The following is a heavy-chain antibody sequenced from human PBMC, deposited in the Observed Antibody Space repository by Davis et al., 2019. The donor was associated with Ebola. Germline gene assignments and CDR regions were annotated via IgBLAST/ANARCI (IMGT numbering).Heavy chain of an antibody. J-gene: IGHJ4*02. V-gene: IGHV3-73*01. CDR3: TSSAVAGTYDY. Sequence: GESLKISCAAPGFTFSGSAMHWVRQASGKGLEWVGRIRSKANSYATAYAASVKGRFTISRDDSKNTAYLQMNSLKTEDTAVYYCTSSAVAGTYDYWGQGTLVTVSS. CDR1: GFTFSGSA. D-gene: IGHD6-19*01. CDR2: IRSKANSYAT.